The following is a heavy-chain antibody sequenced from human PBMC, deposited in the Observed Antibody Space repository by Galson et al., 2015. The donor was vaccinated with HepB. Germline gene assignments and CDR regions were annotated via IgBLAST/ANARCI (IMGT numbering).Heavy chain of an antibody. D-gene: IGHD5-24*01. CDR3: ARGSRDGYKLFDY. CDR1: GFTFSSYS. J-gene: IGHJ4*02. CDR2: ISSSSSYI. Sequence: SLRLSCAASGFTFSSYSMNWVRQAPGKGLEWVSSISSSSSYIYYADSVKGRFTISRDNAKNSLYLQMNSLRAEDTAVYYCARGSRDGYKLFDYWGQGTLVTVSS. V-gene: IGHV3-21*01.